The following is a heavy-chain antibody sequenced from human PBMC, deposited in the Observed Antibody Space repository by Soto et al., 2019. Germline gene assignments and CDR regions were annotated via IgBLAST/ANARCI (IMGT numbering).Heavy chain of an antibody. Sequence: QVQLQQWGAGLLKPSETLSLTCAVYGGSFSGYYWSWIRQPPGKGLEWIGEINHSGSTNYNPSLKRRVTISVDTSKNQFSLKLSSVTAADTAVYYCARVYYYDSSGYYAYYFDYWGQGTLVTVSS. CDR1: GGSFSGYY. CDR2: INHSGST. V-gene: IGHV4-34*01. CDR3: ARVYYYDSSGYYAYYFDY. J-gene: IGHJ4*02. D-gene: IGHD3-22*01.